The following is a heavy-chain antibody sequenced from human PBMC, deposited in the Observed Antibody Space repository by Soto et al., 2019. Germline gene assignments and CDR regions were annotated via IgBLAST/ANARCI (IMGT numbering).Heavy chain of an antibody. Sequence: SETLSLTCTVSGGSISSGDYYWSWIRQPPGKGLEWIGYIYYSGSTYYNPSLKSRVTISVDTSKNQFSLKLSSVTAADTAVYYCARVGKGDTIFGVVIISGFDYWGQGTLVTVSS. CDR2: IYYSGST. V-gene: IGHV4-30-4*01. J-gene: IGHJ4*02. CDR1: GGSISSGDYY. D-gene: IGHD3-3*01. CDR3: ARVGKGDTIFGVVIISGFDY.